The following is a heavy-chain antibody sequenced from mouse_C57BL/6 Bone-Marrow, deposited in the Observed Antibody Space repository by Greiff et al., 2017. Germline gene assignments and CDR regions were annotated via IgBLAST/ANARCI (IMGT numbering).Heavy chain of an antibody. D-gene: IGHD2-2*01. J-gene: IGHJ2*01. CDR1: GFTFSSYG. Sequence: DVKLVESGGDLVKPGGSLKLSCAASGFTFSSYGMSWVRQTPDKRLEWVATISCGGSYTYYPDSVKGRFPISRDNAKNTLYLQMSSLKSEDTAMYYCARHGRIYYGYDEGDYWGQGTTLTVSS. V-gene: IGHV5-6*02. CDR3: ARHGRIYYGYDEGDY. CDR2: ISCGGSYT.